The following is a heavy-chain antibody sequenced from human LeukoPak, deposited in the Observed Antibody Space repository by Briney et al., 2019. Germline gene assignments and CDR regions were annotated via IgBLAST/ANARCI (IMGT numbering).Heavy chain of an antibody. CDR3: ARDPGEVGSWAYYYYYYGMDV. J-gene: IGHJ6*02. CDR2: ISAYNGNT. D-gene: IGHD6-13*01. Sequence: GASVKVSCKAPGYTFTSYGISWVRQAPGQGLEWMGWISAYNGNTNYAQKLQGRVTMTTDTSTSTAYMELRSLRSDDTAVYYCARDPGEVGSWAYYYYYYGMDVWGQGTTATVSS. V-gene: IGHV1-18*01. CDR1: GYTFTSYG.